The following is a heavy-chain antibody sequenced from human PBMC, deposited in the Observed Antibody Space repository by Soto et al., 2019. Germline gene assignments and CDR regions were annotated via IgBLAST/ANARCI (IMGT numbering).Heavy chain of an antibody. J-gene: IGHJ4*02. CDR3: ARESEDLTSNFDY. CDR1: GFTFTRYS. CDR2: ISSTTNYI. Sequence: GSLRLSCAASGFTFTRYSMNWVRQAPGKGLEWVSSISSTTNYIYYGDSMKGRSTISRDNAKNSLYLEMNGLRAEDTAVYYCARESEDLTSNFDYWGQGTLVTVSS. V-gene: IGHV3-21*06.